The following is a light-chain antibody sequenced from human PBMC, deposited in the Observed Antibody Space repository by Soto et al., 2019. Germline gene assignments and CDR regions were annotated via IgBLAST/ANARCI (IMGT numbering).Light chain of an antibody. Sequence: QSALTQPRSVSGSPGQSVTISCTGTNSDVGGYNYVSWYQQHPGKAPKVLIYDVTKRPSGVPDRFSASKSGNTASLTITGLQPEDEADYYCCSHAGTYTYVFGTGTQLTVL. CDR1: NSDVGGYNY. CDR3: CSHAGTYTYV. CDR2: DVT. V-gene: IGLV2-11*01. J-gene: IGLJ6*01.